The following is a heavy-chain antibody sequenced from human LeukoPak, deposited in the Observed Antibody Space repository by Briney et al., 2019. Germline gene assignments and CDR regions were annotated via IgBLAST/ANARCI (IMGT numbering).Heavy chain of an antibody. D-gene: IGHD6-13*01. CDR3: ARGIAAAGYGPTTTNGVPYYYGMDV. J-gene: IGHJ6*02. CDR2: INPNSCGT. V-gene: IGHV1-2*02. CDR1: GYTFTGYY. Sequence: ASVKVSCKASGYTFTGYYMHSVRQAPGQGLEWMGWINPNSCGTNYPQKFQGRVTMTRDTSISTAYMELSSLRSEDTAVYYCARGIAAAGYGPTTTNGVPYYYGMDVWGQGTTVTVSS.